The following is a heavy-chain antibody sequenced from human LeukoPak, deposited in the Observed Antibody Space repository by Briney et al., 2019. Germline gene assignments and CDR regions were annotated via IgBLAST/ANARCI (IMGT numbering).Heavy chain of an antibody. Sequence: SGTLSLTCAVSGGSISSSNWWSWVRQPPGKGLEWIGEIYHSGSTNYNPSLKSRVTMSMDTSKNQFSLNVISVTAADTAFYYCARDDLSRGGFDPWGQGVLVTVSS. CDR2: IYHSGST. D-gene: IGHD3/OR15-3a*01. CDR1: GGSISSSNW. J-gene: IGHJ5*02. CDR3: ARDDLSRGGFDP. V-gene: IGHV4-4*02.